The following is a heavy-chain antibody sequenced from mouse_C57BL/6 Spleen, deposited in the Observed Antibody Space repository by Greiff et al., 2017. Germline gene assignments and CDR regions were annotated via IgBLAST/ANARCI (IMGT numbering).Heavy chain of an antibody. V-gene: IGHV1-55*01. D-gene: IGHD2-4*01. CDR2: IYPGSGST. Sequence: QVHVKQSGAELVKPGASVKMSCKASGYTFTSYWITWVKQRPGQGLEWIGDIYPGSGSTNYNEKFKSKATLTVDTSSSTAYMQLSSLTSEDSAVYYCARDGIYYDSAWFAYWGQGTLVTVSA. CDR3: ARDGIYYDSAWFAY. J-gene: IGHJ3*01. CDR1: GYTFTSYW.